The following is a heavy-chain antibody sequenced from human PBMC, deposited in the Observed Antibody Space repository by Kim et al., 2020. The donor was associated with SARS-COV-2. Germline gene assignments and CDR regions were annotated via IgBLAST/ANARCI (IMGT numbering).Heavy chain of an antibody. CDR2: INTNTGNP. CDR1: GYTFTSYA. V-gene: IGHV7-4-1*02. CDR3: ARAITPGGDILTGYFPAHFDY. Sequence: ASVKVSCKASGYTFTSYAMNWVRQAPGQGLEWMGWINTNTGNPTYAQGFTGRFVFSLDTSVSTAYLQISSLKAEDTAVYYCARAITPGGDILTGYFPAHFDYWGPGTLVTVSS. J-gene: IGHJ4*02. D-gene: IGHD3-9*01.